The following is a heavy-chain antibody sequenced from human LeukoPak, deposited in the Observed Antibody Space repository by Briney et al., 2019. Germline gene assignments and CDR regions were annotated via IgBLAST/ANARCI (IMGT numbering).Heavy chain of an antibody. D-gene: IGHD6-13*01. CDR3: ARDHGSFDAFDI. J-gene: IGHJ3*02. V-gene: IGHV6-1*01. CDR1: GDSVSSNSAA. Sequence: SQTLSLTCAISGDSVSSNSAAWNWIRQSPSRGLEWLGRTYYRSKWFNDYAVSVKSRITINPDTSKDQFSLQLYSVTPEDTAVYYCARDHGSFDAFDIWGQGTMVTVSS. CDR2: TYYRSKWFN.